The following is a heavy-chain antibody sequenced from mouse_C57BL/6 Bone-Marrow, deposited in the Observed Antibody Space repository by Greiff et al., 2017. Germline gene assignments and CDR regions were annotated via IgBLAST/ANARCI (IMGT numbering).Heavy chain of an antibody. CDR2: IDPENGDT. J-gene: IGHJ2*01. CDR1: GFNIKDDY. Sequence: EVKLQESGAELVRPGASVKLSCTASGFNIKDDYMHWVKQRPEQGLEWIGWIDPENGDTEYASKFQGKATITAYTSSNTAYLQLSSLTSEDTAVYYCTTMYWYWGQGTTLTVSS. CDR3: TTMYWY. D-gene: IGHD4-1*01. V-gene: IGHV14-4*01.